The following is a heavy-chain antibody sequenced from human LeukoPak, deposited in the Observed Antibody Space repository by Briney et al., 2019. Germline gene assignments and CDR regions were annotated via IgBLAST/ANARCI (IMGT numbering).Heavy chain of an antibody. Sequence: ASVKVSCKASGYTFTSYDINWVRQATGQGLEWMGWMNPNSGNTGYAQKFQGRVTMTRNTSISTAYMELSSLRSEDTAVYYCYYDSSGYYGLDAFDIWGQGTMVTVSS. D-gene: IGHD3-22*01. CDR3: YYDSSGYYGLDAFDI. J-gene: IGHJ3*02. CDR2: MNPNSGNT. CDR1: GYTFTSYD. V-gene: IGHV1-8*01.